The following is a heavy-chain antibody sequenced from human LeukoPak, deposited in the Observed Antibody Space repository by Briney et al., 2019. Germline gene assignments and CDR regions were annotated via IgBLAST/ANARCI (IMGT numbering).Heavy chain of an antibody. CDR3: ARRIQGMAPYYFDY. CDR2: ISGSGGST. CDR1: GFTFSSYA. D-gene: IGHD5-24*01. Sequence: PGVSLRLSCAASGFTFSSYAMSWVRQAPGKGLEWVSAISGSGGSTYYADSVKGRFTISRDNAKNTLYLQMNSLRAEDTAVYYCARRIQGMAPYYFDYWGQGTLVTVSS. V-gene: IGHV3-23*01. J-gene: IGHJ4*02.